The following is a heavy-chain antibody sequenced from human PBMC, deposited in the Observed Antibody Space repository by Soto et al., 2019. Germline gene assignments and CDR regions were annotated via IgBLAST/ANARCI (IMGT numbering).Heavy chain of an antibody. CDR2: IIPIFGTA. CDR1: GGTFSSYA. V-gene: IGHV1-69*13. D-gene: IGHD2-2*02. Sequence: SVKVSCKASGGTFSSYAISWVRQAPGQGLEWMGGIIPIFGTANYAQKFQGRVTITADESTSTAYMELSGLRSEDTAVYYCARGYCSSTSCYTGDYWGQGTLVTVSS. J-gene: IGHJ4*02. CDR3: ARGYCSSTSCYTGDY.